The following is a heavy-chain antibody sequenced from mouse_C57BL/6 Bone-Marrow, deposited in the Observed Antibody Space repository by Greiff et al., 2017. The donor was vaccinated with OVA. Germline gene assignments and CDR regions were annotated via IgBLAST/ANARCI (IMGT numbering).Heavy chain of an antibody. CDR3: ARGGYYGYDGNAMDY. J-gene: IGHJ4*01. D-gene: IGHD2-2*01. CDR1: GYTFTDYY. V-gene: IGHV1-26*01. Sequence: EVQLQQSGPELVKPGASVKISCKASGYTFTDYYMNWVKQSHGKSLEWIGDINPNNGGTSYNQKFKGKATLTVDKSSSTAYMELRSLTSEDSAVYYCARGGYYGYDGNAMDYWGQGTSVTVSS. CDR2: INPNNGGT.